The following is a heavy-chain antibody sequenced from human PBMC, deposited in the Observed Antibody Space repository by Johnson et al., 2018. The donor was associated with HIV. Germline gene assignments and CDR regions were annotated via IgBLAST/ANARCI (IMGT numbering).Heavy chain of an antibody. D-gene: IGHD6-6*01. CDR3: ERPRPCRASRPIPGSGAFGI. V-gene: IGHV3-66*02. Sequence: EKLVESGGGVVQPGGSLRLSCAASGFTVSSNYMSWVRQAPGKGLEWVSVIYSGGSTYYADSVKGRFTISRDNSRNTLYLQMNSLRAEDTAVYYCERPRPCRASRPIPGSGAFGIWRQGTMVTASS. CDR2: IYSGGST. J-gene: IGHJ3*02. CDR1: GFTVSSNY.